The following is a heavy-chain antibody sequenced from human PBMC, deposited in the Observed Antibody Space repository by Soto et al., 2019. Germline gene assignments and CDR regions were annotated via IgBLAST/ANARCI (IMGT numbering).Heavy chain of an antibody. Sequence: QVQLEQSGAEVKKPGSSVKISCKASGGTLSDHGVSWLRQAPGQGLEWVGGTIPGFNPANYAPKFQGRVTIAAAKSTHIAYLELGSLTSDHTAFYYCARSVNGSGNYDTGPSACDTWGQGTLVIVSS. V-gene: IGHV1-69*06. CDR2: TIPGFNPA. CDR1: GGTLSDHG. CDR3: ARSVNGSGNYDTGPSACDT. D-gene: IGHD3-10*01. J-gene: IGHJ3*02.